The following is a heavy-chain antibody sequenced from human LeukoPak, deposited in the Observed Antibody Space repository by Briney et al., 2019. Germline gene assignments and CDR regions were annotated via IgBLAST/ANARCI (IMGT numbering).Heavy chain of an antibody. Sequence: GGSLRLSCAASGLTFSSYSMNWVRRAPGKGLEWVSSISSSRSYIYYADSVKGRFTISRDNAKNSLHLQMNSLRAEDTAVYYCARECYGDYDWYFDLWGRGTLVTVSS. V-gene: IGHV3-21*01. J-gene: IGHJ2*01. CDR2: ISSSRSYI. CDR1: GLTFSSYS. CDR3: ARECYGDYDWYFDL. D-gene: IGHD4-17*01.